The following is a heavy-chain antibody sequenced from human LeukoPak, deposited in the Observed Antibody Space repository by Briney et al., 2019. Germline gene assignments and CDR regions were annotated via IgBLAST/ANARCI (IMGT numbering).Heavy chain of an antibody. V-gene: IGHV4-61*01. D-gene: IGHD3-22*01. J-gene: IGHJ4*02. CDR1: GASVSNGYW. Sequence: PSGTLSLTCAVSGASVSNGYWWSWIRQPPGKGLEWIGYIYYSGSTNYNPSLKSRVTISVDTSKNQFSLKLSSVTAADTAVYYCARDSNGPFDYWGQGTLVTVSS. CDR2: IYYSGST. CDR3: ARDSNGPFDY.